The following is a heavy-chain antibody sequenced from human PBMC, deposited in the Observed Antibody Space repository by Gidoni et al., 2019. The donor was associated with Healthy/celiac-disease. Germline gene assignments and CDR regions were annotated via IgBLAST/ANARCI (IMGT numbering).Heavy chain of an antibody. CDR1: EFTVSNAW. CDR3: TTGNGWLPLFDY. J-gene: IGHJ4*02. D-gene: IGHD2-8*01. V-gene: IGHV3-15*01. CDR2: IKSKTDGATT. Sequence: EVQLVESGGSLAKPGGSLRLSCAASEFTVSNAWMSWGRQAQGKGLEWVRRIKSKTDGATTDYAAPVKGRFTISRDDSKNTLSLQMNSLKTEGTAVYYCTTGNGWLPLFDYWGQGTLVTVSS.